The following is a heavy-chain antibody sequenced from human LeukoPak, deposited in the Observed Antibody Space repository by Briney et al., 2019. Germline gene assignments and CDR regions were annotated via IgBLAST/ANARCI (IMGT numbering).Heavy chain of an antibody. CDR3: ARIVAGGSDAFDI. CDR2: INWNGGST. V-gene: IGHV3-20*04. J-gene: IGHJ3*02. Sequence: GGSLRLSCAASGFTFDDYCMSWVRQAPGKGLEWVSGINWNGGSTGYADSVKGRFTISRDNAKNSLYLKMNSLRAEDTALYYCARIVAGGSDAFDIWGQGTMVTVSS. CDR1: GFTFDDYC. D-gene: IGHD2-21*01.